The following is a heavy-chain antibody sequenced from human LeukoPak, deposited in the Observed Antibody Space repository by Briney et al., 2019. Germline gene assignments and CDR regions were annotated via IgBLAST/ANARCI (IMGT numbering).Heavy chain of an antibody. V-gene: IGHV3-21*01. CDR2: ISSSSRYI. Sequence: GGSLRLSCAASAFTYNYYSMNWVRQAPGKGLEWVSSISSSSRYIYYADSVKGRFTISRDNAKNSLYLQMNSLRAEDTAVYYCARDREEDYYMDVWRKGTTVTVSS. J-gene: IGHJ6*03. CDR3: ARDREEDYYMDV. CDR1: AFTYNYYS.